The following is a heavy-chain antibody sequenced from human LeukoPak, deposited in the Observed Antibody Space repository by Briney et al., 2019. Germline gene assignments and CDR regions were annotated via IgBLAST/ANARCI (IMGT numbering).Heavy chain of an antibody. CDR2: MSPNSGDT. CDR3: ARGPPNWGYDY. CDR1: GYTFTSYD. Sequence: ASVKVSCKASGYTFTSYDFNWVRQATGQRPEWMGWMSPNSGDTGYAQKFQDRVTMTGNTSISTAYMEPSSLRSDDTAVYYCARGPPNWGYDYWGPGTLVTVSS. D-gene: IGHD7-27*01. J-gene: IGHJ4*02. V-gene: IGHV1-8*01.